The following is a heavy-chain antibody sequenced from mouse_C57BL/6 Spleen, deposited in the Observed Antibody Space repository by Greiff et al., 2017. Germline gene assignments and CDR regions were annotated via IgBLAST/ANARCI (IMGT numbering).Heavy chain of an antibody. CDR1: GFNIKDYY. J-gene: IGHJ4*01. D-gene: IGHD2-3*01. CDR3: TTYDGYSSYAMDY. Sequence: VQLQQSGAELVRPGASVKLSCTASGFNIKDYYMHWVKQRPEQGLEWIGRIDPEDGDTEYAPKFQGKATMTADPSSNTAYLQLSSLTSEDTAVYYCTTYDGYSSYAMDYWGQGTSVTVSS. V-gene: IGHV14-1*01. CDR2: IDPEDGDT.